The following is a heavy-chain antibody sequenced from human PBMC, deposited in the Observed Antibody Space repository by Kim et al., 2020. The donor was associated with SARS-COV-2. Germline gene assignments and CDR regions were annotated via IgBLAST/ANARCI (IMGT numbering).Heavy chain of an antibody. D-gene: IGHD2-15*01. CDR2: TYYRSKWYY. V-gene: IGHV6-1*01. CDR1: GDSVSSNTAT. CDR3: ARATGGRGSRFDP. Sequence: SPTLSLTCAISGDSVSSNTATWNWIRQSPSRGLEWLGRTYYRSKWYYDYAISVKSRFTINPDTSKNQFSLQLNSVTPEDTAVYYCARATGGRGSRFDPWGQGTLFTVSS. J-gene: IGHJ5*02.